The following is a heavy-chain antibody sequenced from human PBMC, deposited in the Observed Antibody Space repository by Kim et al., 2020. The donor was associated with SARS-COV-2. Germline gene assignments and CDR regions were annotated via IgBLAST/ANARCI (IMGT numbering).Heavy chain of an antibody. CDR3: ARSGYYYGSGKGWFDP. J-gene: IGHJ5*02. CDR1: GYSFTSYW. Sequence: GESLKISCKGSGYSFTSYWIGWVRQMPGKGLEWMGIIYPGDSDTRYSPSFQGQVTISADKSISTAYLQWSSLKASDTAMYYCARSGYYYGSGKGWFDPWGQGTLVTVSS. D-gene: IGHD3-10*01. CDR2: IYPGDSDT. V-gene: IGHV5-51*01.